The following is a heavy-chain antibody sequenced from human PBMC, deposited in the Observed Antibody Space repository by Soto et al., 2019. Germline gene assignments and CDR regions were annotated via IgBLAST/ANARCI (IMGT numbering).Heavy chain of an antibody. Sequence: LRLSCAASGFTFSNFEMHWVRQAPGKGLEWVPYINTAGSTKYYAESVKGRFTISRDNARNSLFLQMNSLRAEDTAVYYCARAECSSPDCLTAYYSYGLDVWGQGSTVTVS. CDR3: ARAECSSPDCLTAYYSYGLDV. V-gene: IGHV3-48*03. CDR2: INTAGSTK. D-gene: IGHD3-9*01. CDR1: GFTFSNFE. J-gene: IGHJ6*02.